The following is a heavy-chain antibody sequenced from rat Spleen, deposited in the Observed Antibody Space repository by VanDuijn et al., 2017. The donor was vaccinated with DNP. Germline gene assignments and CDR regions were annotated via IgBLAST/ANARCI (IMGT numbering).Heavy chain of an antibody. Sequence: QVQLKESGPGLVQPSQTLSLTCTVTGFSLTEYNVHWVRQPPGKGLEWIAAISSGGSTYYNSALKSRLRISRDNSKSQVFLKMNSLQTEDTAMYFCARYYGYNYYAMDAWGQGTSVTVSS. D-gene: IGHD1-9*01. CDR1: GFSLTEYN. V-gene: IGHV2-6*01. CDR3: ARYYGYNYYAMDA. J-gene: IGHJ4*01. CDR2: ISSGGST.